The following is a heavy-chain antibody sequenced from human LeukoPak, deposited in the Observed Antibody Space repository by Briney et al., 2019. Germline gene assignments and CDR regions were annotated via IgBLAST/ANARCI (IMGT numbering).Heavy chain of an antibody. J-gene: IGHJ3*02. D-gene: IGHD3-3*01. CDR2: IYYSGST. V-gene: IGHV4-39*01. CDR3: VITPEIMIFGVENAFDI. CDR1: GGSISSYY. Sequence: SETLSLTCTVSGGSISSYYWGWIRQPPGKGLEWIGSIYYSGSTYYNPSLKSRVTISVDTSKNQFSLKLSSVTAADTAVYYCVITPEIMIFGVENAFDIWGQGTMVTVSS.